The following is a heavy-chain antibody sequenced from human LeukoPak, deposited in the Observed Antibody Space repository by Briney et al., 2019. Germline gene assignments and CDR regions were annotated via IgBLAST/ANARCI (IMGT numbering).Heavy chain of an antibody. V-gene: IGHV3-7*03. CDR2: IKQDGSEK. CDR1: GFTFSSYW. Sequence: GGSLRLSCAASGFTFSSYWMSWVRQAPGKGLEWVANIKQDGSEKYYVDSVKGRFTISRDNAKNSLYLQMNSLKTEDTAVYYCTSLDNGDYGYYYYMDVWGKGTTVTISS. D-gene: IGHD4-17*01. CDR3: TSLDNGDYGYYYYMDV. J-gene: IGHJ6*03.